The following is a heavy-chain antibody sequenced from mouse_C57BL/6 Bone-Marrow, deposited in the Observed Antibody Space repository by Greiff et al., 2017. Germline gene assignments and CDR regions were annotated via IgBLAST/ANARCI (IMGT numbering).Heavy chain of an antibody. Sequence: EVQGVESGGGLVQPGGSLSLSCAASGFTFTDYYMSWVRQPPGKALEWLGFIRNKANGYTTEYSASVKGRLTISRDNSQSILYLQMNALGAEDRATYYCARLYDGLAYWGQGTLVTVSA. D-gene: IGHD2-12*01. CDR1: GFTFTDYY. J-gene: IGHJ3*01. CDR3: ARLYDGLAY. CDR2: IRNKANGYTT. V-gene: IGHV7-3*01.